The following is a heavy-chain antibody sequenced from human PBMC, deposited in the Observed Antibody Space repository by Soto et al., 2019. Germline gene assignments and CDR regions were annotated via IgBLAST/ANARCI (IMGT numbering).Heavy chain of an antibody. Sequence: GGSLRLSCAGSGFTFSSYSMNWVRQAPGKGLEWVSSISSSSSYIYYADSVKGRFTISRDNAKNSLYLQMNSLRVEDTAVYYCARVPHNDFWSDYLPWFDPWGQGTQVTFSS. CDR2: ISSSSSYI. CDR1: GFTFSSYS. V-gene: IGHV3-21*01. J-gene: IGHJ5*02. CDR3: ARVPHNDFWSDYLPWFDP. D-gene: IGHD3-3*01.